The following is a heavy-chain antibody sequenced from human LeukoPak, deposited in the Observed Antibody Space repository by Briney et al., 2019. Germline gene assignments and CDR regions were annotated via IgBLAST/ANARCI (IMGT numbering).Heavy chain of an antibody. Sequence: SGTLSLTCAVSGGSISSSNWWSWVRQPPGKGLEWIGEIYHSGSTNYNPSLKSRVTISVDKSKNQFSLKLSSVTAADTAVYYCARAQGPSITMVRGVTIFDYWGQGTLVTASS. D-gene: IGHD3-10*01. V-gene: IGHV4-4*02. CDR3: ARAQGPSITMVRGVTIFDY. J-gene: IGHJ4*02. CDR2: IYHSGST. CDR1: GGSISSSNW.